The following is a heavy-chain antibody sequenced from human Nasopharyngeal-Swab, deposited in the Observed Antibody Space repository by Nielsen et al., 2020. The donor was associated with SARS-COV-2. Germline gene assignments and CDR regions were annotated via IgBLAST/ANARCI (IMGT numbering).Heavy chain of an antibody. J-gene: IGHJ6*03. CDR2: MYSGGTT. V-gene: IGHV3-66*01. Sequence: GESLKISCAASGLTVSSNYMSWVRQAPGKGLEWVAIMYSGGTTYSTDSVTGRFTISRDNSENTVYLHMNRLRAEDTAVYYCARGHYMDVWGKGTTVTVSS. CDR1: GLTVSSNY. CDR3: ARGHYMDV.